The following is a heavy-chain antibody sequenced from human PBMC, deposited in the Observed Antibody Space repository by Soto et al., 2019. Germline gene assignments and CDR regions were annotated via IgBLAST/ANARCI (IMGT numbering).Heavy chain of an antibody. CDR2: IKSKTDGGTT. D-gene: IGHD3-10*01. Sequence: GSLRLSRAAPGFTFSNAWMNWVRHAPGKGLEWVGRIKSKTDGGTTDYAAPVKGRFTISRDDSKNTLYLQMNSLKTEDTAVYYCTTVPYYGSGSHDYYYSYGMDVWGQGTTVTVSS. J-gene: IGHJ6*02. CDR1: GFTFSNAW. CDR3: TTVPYYGSGSHDYYYSYGMDV. V-gene: IGHV3-15*01.